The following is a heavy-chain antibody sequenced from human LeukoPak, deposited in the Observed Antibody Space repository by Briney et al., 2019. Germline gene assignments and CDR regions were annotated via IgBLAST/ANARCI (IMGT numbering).Heavy chain of an antibody. CDR1: GGSISTYY. J-gene: IGHJ4*02. CDR2: IRYSGST. D-gene: IGHD5-18*01. V-gene: IGHV4-59*08. CDR3: ARHGGYSYGGGYYFDY. Sequence: SETLSLTCTVSGGSISTYYWSWIRQPPGKGLEWIGYIRYSGSTNYNPSLKSRVTISVDTSENQFSLKLSSVTAADTAVYYCARHGGYSYGGGYYFDYWGQGTLVTVSS.